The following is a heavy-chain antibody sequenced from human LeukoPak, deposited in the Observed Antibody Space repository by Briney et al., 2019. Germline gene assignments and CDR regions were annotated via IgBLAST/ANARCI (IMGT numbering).Heavy chain of an antibody. Sequence: SETLSLTCTVSGDSVSSYYWSWIRQPPGKGLEWIGYIYYSGSTNYNPSLKSRLTISVDTSKNQFSLKLTSVTAADTAVYYCARVGYYDSGRWDAFDIWGQGTMVTVSS. CDR3: ARVGYYDSGRWDAFDI. J-gene: IGHJ3*02. CDR2: IYYSGST. CDR1: GDSVSSYY. D-gene: IGHD3-10*01. V-gene: IGHV4-59*02.